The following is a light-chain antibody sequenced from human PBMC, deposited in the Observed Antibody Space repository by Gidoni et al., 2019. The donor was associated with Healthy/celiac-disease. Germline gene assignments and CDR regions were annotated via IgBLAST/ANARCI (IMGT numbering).Light chain of an antibody. Sequence: DIQMTQSPSSLSASVGDRVTITCRASQSISSYLNWYQQKPGKAPKLLIYAASSLQSGVPSRFSGSGSGTDCTLTIGSLQPEDFATYYCQQSYSTPPTFGGGTKVEIK. CDR2: AAS. CDR3: QQSYSTPPT. J-gene: IGKJ4*01. V-gene: IGKV1-39*01. CDR1: QSISSY.